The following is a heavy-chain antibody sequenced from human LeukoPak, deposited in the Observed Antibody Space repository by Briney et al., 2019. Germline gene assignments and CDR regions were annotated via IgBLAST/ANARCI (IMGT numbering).Heavy chain of an antibody. J-gene: IGHJ6*02. D-gene: IGHD6-13*01. Sequence: ASVKVSCKASGYTFTSYGISWVRQAPGQGLEWMGWISAYNGNTNYAQKLQGRVTMTTDTSTSTAYMELRSLRSDDTAVYYCARDGYSSSWVYYYYYYGMDVWGQGTTVTVSS. CDR2: ISAYNGNT. CDR1: GYTFTSYG. V-gene: IGHV1-18*01. CDR3: ARDGYSSSWVYYYYYYGMDV.